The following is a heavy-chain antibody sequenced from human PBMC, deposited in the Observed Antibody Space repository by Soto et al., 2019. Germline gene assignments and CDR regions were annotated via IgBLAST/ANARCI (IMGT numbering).Heavy chain of an antibody. J-gene: IGHJ6*02. Sequence: PSETLSLTCTVSGGSISGYYWSWIRQPPGKGLEWIGYIYYSGSTNYNPSLKSRVTISVDTSKNQFSLKLSSVTAADTAVYYCARDRRITGKGGVIYYYYGMDVWGQGTTVTVSS. CDR1: GGSISGYY. CDR2: IYYSGST. V-gene: IGHV4-59*01. D-gene: IGHD1-20*01. CDR3: ARDRRITGKGGVIYYYYGMDV.